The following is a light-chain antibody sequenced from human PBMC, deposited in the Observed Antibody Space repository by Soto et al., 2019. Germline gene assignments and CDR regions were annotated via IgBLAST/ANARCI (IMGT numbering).Light chain of an antibody. CDR1: QSVSSY. Sequence: EIVLTQSPATLSLSPGERATLSCRTSQSVSSYLAWYQQKPGQAPWLLIYDASNRATGIPARFSGSGSGTDFTLTISSLEPEDFAVYYCQQRRKWPPFTFGGGTKVVIK. CDR2: DAS. CDR3: QQRRKWPPFT. J-gene: IGKJ4*01. V-gene: IGKV3-11*01.